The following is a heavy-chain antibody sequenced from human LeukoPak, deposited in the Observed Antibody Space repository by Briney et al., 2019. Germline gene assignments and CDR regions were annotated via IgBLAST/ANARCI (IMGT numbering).Heavy chain of an antibody. CDR1: GFTFSSYA. CDR3: APLIPTVDCSRTSCYGFDY. J-gene: IGHJ4*02. Sequence: GGSLRLSCAASGFTFSSYAMTWVRQAPGKGLGWVSAITGDGANTYYADSVKGRFTISRDNSKNTLYLQMNSLRAEDTALYYCAPLIPTVDCSRTSCYGFDYWGQGTLVTVSS. V-gene: IGHV3-23*01. CDR2: ITGDGANT. D-gene: IGHD2-2*01.